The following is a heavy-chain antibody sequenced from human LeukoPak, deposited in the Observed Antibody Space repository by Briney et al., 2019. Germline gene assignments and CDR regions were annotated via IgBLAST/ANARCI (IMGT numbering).Heavy chain of an antibody. CDR2: IRKSSTYI. CDR3: AREVVIVVEPAANTIDY. CDR1: GFTFRDYT. J-gene: IGHJ4*02. D-gene: IGHD2-2*01. V-gene: IGHV3-21*01. Sequence: GGSLRLYCAASGFTFRDYTMNWVRQAPGKGLEWVSAIRKSSTYIKYADSVKGRFTVSRDNAKNSLFLQMNSLRVEDTAVYYCAREVVIVVEPAANTIDYWGQGTRVAVSS.